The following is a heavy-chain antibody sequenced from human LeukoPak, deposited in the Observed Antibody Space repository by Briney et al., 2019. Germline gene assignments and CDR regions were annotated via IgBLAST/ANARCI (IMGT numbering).Heavy chain of an antibody. V-gene: IGHV3-21*01. Sequence: KPGGSLRLSCAASGFTFSSYSMNWVRQAQGKGLEWVSSISSSSSYIYYADSVKGRFTISRDNAKNSLYLQMNSLRAEDTAVYYCATPGPEGQDAFDIWGQGTMVTVSS. CDR1: GFTFSSYS. CDR2: ISSSSSYI. D-gene: IGHD1-14*01. J-gene: IGHJ3*02. CDR3: ATPGPEGQDAFDI.